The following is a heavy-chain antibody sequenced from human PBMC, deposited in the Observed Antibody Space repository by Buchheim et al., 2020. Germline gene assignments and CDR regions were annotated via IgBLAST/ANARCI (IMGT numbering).Heavy chain of an antibody. D-gene: IGHD3-3*01. CDR2: ISSSSSYT. V-gene: IGHV3-11*06. Sequence: QVQLVESGGGLVKPGGSLRLSCAASGFTFSDYYMSWIRQAPGKGLEWVSYISSSSSYTNYADSVKGRFTISRDNAKKSLYLQMNSLRAEDTAVYYCARQDETALPITIFGVAHYGMDVWGQGTT. CDR1: GFTFSDYY. CDR3: ARQDETALPITIFGVAHYGMDV. J-gene: IGHJ6*02.